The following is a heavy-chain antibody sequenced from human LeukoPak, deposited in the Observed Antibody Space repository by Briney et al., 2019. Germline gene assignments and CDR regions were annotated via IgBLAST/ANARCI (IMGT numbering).Heavy chain of an antibody. D-gene: IGHD3-3*01. CDR3: TRDRTRTIFGVVIMFGGGEYFDY. CDR2: IRSKAYGGTT. Sequence: GSLRLSCTASGFTFGDYAMSWVRQAPGKGLEWVGFIRSKAYGGTTEYAASVKGRFTISRDDSKSIAYLQMNSLKTEDTAVYYCTRDRTRTIFGVVIMFGGGEYFDYWGQGTLVTVSS. J-gene: IGHJ4*02. CDR1: GFTFGDYA. V-gene: IGHV3-49*04.